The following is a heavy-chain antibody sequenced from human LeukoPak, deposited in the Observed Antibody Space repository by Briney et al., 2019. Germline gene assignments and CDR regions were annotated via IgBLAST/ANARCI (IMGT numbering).Heavy chain of an antibody. CDR1: GGTFSSYA. CDR2: IIPIFGTA. V-gene: IGHV1-69*13. J-gene: IGHJ3*02. CDR3: ASPYHCSGGSCYSGSGAFDI. D-gene: IGHD2-15*01. Sequence: SVKVSCKASGGTFSSYAISWVRQAPGQGLEWMGGIIPIFGTANYAQKFQGRVTVTADESTSTAYMELSSLRSEDTAVYYCASPYHCSGGSCYSGSGAFDIWGQGTMVTVSS.